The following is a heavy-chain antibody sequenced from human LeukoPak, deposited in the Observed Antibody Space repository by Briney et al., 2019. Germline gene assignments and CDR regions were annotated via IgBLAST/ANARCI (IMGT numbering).Heavy chain of an antibody. V-gene: IGHV1-8*01. J-gene: IGHJ4*02. D-gene: IGHD3-10*01. CDR1: GYTFISYD. Sequence: ASVKVSCKASGYTFISYDINGVRQATGQGLEWMGWMSPNSANTGFAQKFQGRVTMTRNTAMGLSSLRSEDTAVYYCARGYSYDRVNLWFGDLSIWGQGTLVTVSS. CDR2: MSPNSANT. CDR3: ARGYSYDRVNLWFGDLSI.